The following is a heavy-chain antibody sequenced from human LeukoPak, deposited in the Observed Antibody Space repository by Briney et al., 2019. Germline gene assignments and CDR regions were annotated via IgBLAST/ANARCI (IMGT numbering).Heavy chain of an antibody. CDR1: GFTFSSYA. Sequence: GGSLRLSCAASGFTFSSYAMSWVRQAPGKGLEWVSAISGSGGSTYYADSVKGRFTISRDNSKNTLYLQMNSLRAEDTAVYYCATITGYSSSWHFDYWGQGTLVTVSS. J-gene: IGHJ4*02. CDR2: ISGSGGST. D-gene: IGHD6-13*01. V-gene: IGHV3-23*01. CDR3: ATITGYSSSWHFDY.